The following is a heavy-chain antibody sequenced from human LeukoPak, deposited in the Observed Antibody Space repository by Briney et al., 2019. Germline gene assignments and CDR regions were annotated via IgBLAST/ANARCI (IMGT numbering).Heavy chain of an antibody. J-gene: IGHJ5*02. Sequence: PGGSLRLSCAASGFTFSSYGMHWVRQAPGKGLEWVAFIRYDGSNKYYADSVKGRFTISRDNSKNTLYLQMNSLRAEDTAVYYCAKDERFLESSGYDPWGQGTLVTVSS. CDR1: GFTFSSYG. V-gene: IGHV3-30*02. D-gene: IGHD3-3*01. CDR2: IRYDGSNK. CDR3: AKDERFLESSGYDP.